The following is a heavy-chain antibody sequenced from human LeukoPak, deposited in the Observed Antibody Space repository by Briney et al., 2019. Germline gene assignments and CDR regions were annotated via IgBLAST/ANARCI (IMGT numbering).Heavy chain of an antibody. CDR3: ARAPPELLIDTYG. CDR2: VYSGGST. Sequence: GGSLRLSCTASGFIVTNNYINWVRQAPGKGLEWVSLVYSGGSTYYADSVKGRFTISRDNSKNMVYLQMNSLRAEDTAMYYCARAPPELLIDTYGWGQGPLVTVSS. D-gene: IGHD2-8*01. V-gene: IGHV3-66*01. J-gene: IGHJ4*02. CDR1: GFIVTNNY.